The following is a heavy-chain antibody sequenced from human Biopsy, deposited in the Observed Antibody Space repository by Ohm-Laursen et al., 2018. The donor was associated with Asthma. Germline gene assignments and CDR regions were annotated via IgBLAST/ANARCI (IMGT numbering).Heavy chain of an antibody. CDR1: GYTFNSAG. CDR2: ISVYNGNT. Sequence: ATVKISCKTSGYTFNSAGITWVRQAPGQGLEWMGWISVYNGNTKVAQKLQDRVTMITDTSTSTAYMELRSLRSDDTAVYLCARAVDYSHYYGIDVWGQGTSVTVS. CDR3: ARAVDYSHYYGIDV. J-gene: IGHJ6*02. V-gene: IGHV1-18*01. D-gene: IGHD3-10*01.